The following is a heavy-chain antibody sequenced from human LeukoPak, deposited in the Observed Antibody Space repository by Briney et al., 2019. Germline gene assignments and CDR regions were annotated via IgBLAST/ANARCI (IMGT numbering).Heavy chain of an antibody. CDR2: INPNSGGS. J-gene: IGHJ3*01. V-gene: IGHV1-2*02. D-gene: IGHD3-22*01. Sequence: ASVKVSCKASGYTLTDYHVHWVRQAPGQGLEWMGWINPNSGGSSYAQKFKGRVTMTRDTSISTAFIELSSLRVDDKAVYYCARDILENGYSNDAFDLWGQGTMVTVSS. CDR3: ARDILENGYSNDAFDL. CDR1: GYTLTDYH.